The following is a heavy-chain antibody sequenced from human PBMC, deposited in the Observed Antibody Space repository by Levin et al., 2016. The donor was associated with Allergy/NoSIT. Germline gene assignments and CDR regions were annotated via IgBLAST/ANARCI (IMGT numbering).Heavy chain of an antibody. CDR3: ARDGGDGYYSY. J-gene: IGHJ4*02. D-gene: IGHD5-24*01. Sequence: WIRQPPGKGLEWIGYIYDSGNTYYNPSLKSRVIISVDTSKNQLSLKLSAVTAADTAVYYCARDGGDGYYSYWGQGTLVTVSS. V-gene: IGHV4-30-4*01. CDR2: IYDSGNT.